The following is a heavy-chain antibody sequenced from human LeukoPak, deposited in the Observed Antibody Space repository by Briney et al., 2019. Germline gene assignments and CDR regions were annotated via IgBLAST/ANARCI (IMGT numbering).Heavy chain of an antibody. J-gene: IGHJ6*02. Sequence: ASVKVSCKASGYTFTSYYMHWVRQAPGQGLEWMGIINPSGGSTSYAQKFQGRVTMTRDTSTSTVYMELSSLRSEDTAVYYCASCIVGATVYYYGMDVWGQGTTVTVSS. V-gene: IGHV1-46*01. CDR3: ASCIVGATVYYYGMDV. CDR1: GYTFTSYY. CDR2: INPSGGST. D-gene: IGHD1-26*01.